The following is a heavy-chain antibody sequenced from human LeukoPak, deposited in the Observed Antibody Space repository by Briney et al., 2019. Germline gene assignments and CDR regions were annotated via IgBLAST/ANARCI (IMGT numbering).Heavy chain of an antibody. V-gene: IGHV4-59*01. D-gene: IGHD5-24*01. CDR2: IYYSGST. CDR1: GGSISSYY. CDR3: ASAPGWDYGMDV. J-gene: IGHJ6*02. Sequence: PSETLSLTCTVSGGSISSYYWSWIRQPPGKGLEWIGYIYYSGSTNYNPSLKSRVTISVDTSKNQFSLKLSSVTAADTAVYYCASAPGWDYGMDVWGQGTTVTVSS.